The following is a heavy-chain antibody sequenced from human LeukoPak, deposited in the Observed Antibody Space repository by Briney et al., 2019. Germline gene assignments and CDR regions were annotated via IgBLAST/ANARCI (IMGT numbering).Heavy chain of an antibody. D-gene: IGHD6-6*01. V-gene: IGHV3-23*01. Sequence: SGGSLRLSCTASGFTFSSYTMSWVRQAPGKGLKWVSTITTGGPNTYYADSVKGRFTVSRDNAKNSLYLQINSLRAEDTAVYYCARSSYSSSSSVWGQGTMVTVSS. CDR1: GFTFSSYT. CDR2: ITTGGPNT. J-gene: IGHJ3*01. CDR3: ARSSYSSSSSV.